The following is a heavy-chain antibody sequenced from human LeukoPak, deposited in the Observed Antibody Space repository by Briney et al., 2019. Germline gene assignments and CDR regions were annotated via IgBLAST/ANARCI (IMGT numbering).Heavy chain of an antibody. CDR1: GSTFTGYY. J-gene: IGHJ5*02. V-gene: IGHV1-2*06. D-gene: IGHD2-21*01. Sequence: ASVKFSCKASGSTFTGYYMHWVRQAPGQGLEWMGRINPNSGGTNYAQKFRGRVTMTRDTSISTAYMELSRLRSDDTAVYYCARSDSDWFDPWGQGTLVTVSS. CDR3: ARSDSDWFDP. CDR2: INPNSGGT.